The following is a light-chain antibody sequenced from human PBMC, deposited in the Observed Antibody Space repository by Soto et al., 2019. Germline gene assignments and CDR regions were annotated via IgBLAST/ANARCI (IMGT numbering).Light chain of an antibody. CDR1: QSVSSSY. CDR2: GAS. Sequence: DIVLTQSPGTLSLSPGERATLSCRASQSVSSSYLVWHQQKPGQAPRLLIYGASSRATGIPDRFSGSGSGTNFTLTISRLEPEDFAVYYCQQYGSSPRTFGQGTKVDIK. CDR3: QQYGSSPRT. V-gene: IGKV3-20*01. J-gene: IGKJ1*01.